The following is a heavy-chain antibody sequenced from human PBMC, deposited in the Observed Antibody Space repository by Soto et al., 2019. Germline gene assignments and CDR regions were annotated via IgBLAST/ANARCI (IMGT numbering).Heavy chain of an antibody. Sequence: ASVKVSCKASGYTFTSYGISWVRQAPGQGLEWMGWISAYNGNTNYAQKLQGRVTMTTDTSTSTAYMELRSLRSDDTAVYYCARPDSSSWYWNYYYGMDVWGQGTTVTVSS. D-gene: IGHD6-13*01. CDR1: GYTFTSYG. V-gene: IGHV1-18*01. CDR2: ISAYNGNT. CDR3: ARPDSSSWYWNYYYGMDV. J-gene: IGHJ6*02.